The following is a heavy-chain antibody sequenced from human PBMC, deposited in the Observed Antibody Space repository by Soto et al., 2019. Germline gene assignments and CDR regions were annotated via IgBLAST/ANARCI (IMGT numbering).Heavy chain of an antibody. V-gene: IGHV3-66*01. D-gene: IGHD2-2*01. CDR1: GFTVSTNY. CDR3: ARDYSSSRPPFDY. Sequence: PGGSLRLSCAASGFTVSTNYISWVRQVPGKGLEWVSVIYSGGSTYYADSMKGRFTISRDNSKNAVYLQMNSLRAEDTAVYFCARDYSSSRPPFDYWGQGTLVTVSS. CDR2: IYSGGST. J-gene: IGHJ4*02.